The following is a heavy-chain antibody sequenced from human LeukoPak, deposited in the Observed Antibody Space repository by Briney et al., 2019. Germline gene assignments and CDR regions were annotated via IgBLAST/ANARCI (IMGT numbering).Heavy chain of an antibody. CDR2: INPNSGGT. Sequence: GASVKVSCKASGYTFTSYYMHWVRQAPGQGLEWMGWINPNSGGTNYAQKLQGRVTMTTDTSTSTAYMELRSLRSDDTAVYYCARDGQRIAVANYYYYMDVWGKGTTVTVSS. J-gene: IGHJ6*03. CDR1: GYTFTSYY. CDR3: ARDGQRIAVANYYYYMDV. V-gene: IGHV1-2*02. D-gene: IGHD6-19*01.